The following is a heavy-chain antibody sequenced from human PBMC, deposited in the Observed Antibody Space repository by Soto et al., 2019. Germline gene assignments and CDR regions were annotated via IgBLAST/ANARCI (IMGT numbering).Heavy chain of an antibody. CDR3: ARSGPGRWSDP. V-gene: IGHV4-59*01. D-gene: IGHD3-10*01. Sequence: KPSETLSLTCTVSGGSISSYYWSWIRQPPGKGLEWIGYIYYSGSTNYNPSLKSRVTISVDTSKNQFSLKLSSVTAADTAVYYCARSGPGRWSDPWGQGTLVTVSS. CDR1: GGSISSYY. CDR2: IYYSGST. J-gene: IGHJ5*02.